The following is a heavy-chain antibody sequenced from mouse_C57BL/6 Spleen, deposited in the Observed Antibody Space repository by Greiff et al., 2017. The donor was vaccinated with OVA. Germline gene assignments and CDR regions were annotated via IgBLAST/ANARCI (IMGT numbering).Heavy chain of an antibody. Sequence: QVQLQQPGAELVKPGASVKLSCKASGYTLTSYWMHLVKQRPGQGLEWIGMIHPNSGSTNYNEKFKSKATLTVDKSSSTAYMQLSSLTSEDSAVYYCAITGPYAMDDWGTGTSVTVSS. J-gene: IGHJ4*01. CDR1: GYTLTSYW. V-gene: IGHV1-64*01. CDR3: AITGPYAMDD. CDR2: IHPNSGST. D-gene: IGHD4-1*01.